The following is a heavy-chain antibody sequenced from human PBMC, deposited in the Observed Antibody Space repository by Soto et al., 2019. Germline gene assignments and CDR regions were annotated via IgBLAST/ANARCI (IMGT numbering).Heavy chain of an antibody. CDR2: IYYSGST. CDR3: ARSMYSSGWRYYFDY. D-gene: IGHD6-19*01. Sequence: PXXTLSLASTVSGGSISSYYWRWILQPPGKGLEWIGYIYYSGSTNYNPSLKSRVTISVDTSKNQFYLKLSSVTAEDTAVYYCARSMYSSGWRYYFDYWGQGTLVTVSS. CDR1: GGSISSYY. J-gene: IGHJ4*02. V-gene: IGHV4-59*08.